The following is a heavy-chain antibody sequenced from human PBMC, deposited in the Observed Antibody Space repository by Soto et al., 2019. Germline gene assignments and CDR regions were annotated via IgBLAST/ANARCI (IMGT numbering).Heavy chain of an antibody. CDR1: GFTFNNAW. CDR3: TTSIRAREWLLYRGGRGERNYDYYGMDV. CDR2: IKSKTDGGTT. D-gene: IGHD3-3*01. Sequence: EVQLVESGGGLVKPGGSLRLSCAASGFTFNNAWMNWVRQAPGKGLEWVGHIKSKTDGGTTDYAAPVKGRFIISRDDSKTTLYLQMNILTTEETAVYYCTTSIRAREWLLYRGGRGERNYDYYGMDVWGQGTTVTVSS. J-gene: IGHJ6*02. V-gene: IGHV3-15*07.